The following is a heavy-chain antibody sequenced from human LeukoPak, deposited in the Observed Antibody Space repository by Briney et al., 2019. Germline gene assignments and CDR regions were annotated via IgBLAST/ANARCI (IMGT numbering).Heavy chain of an antibody. CDR3: ARDGVIAAAANRWFDP. D-gene: IGHD6-13*01. Sequence: PSETLSLTCAVYGGSFSGYYWSWIRQPPGKGLEWIGYIYYSGSTNYNPSLKSRVTVSVDTSKNQFSLKLSSVTAADTAVYYCARDGVIAAAANRWFDPWGQGTLVTVSS. CDR1: GGSFSGYY. CDR2: IYYSGST. V-gene: IGHV4-59*01. J-gene: IGHJ5*02.